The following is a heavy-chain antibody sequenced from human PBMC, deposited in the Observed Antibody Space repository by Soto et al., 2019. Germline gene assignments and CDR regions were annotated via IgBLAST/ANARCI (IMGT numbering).Heavy chain of an antibody. D-gene: IGHD3-22*01. CDR3: ARDIGIFSSGLNP. CDR2: IYSGGST. J-gene: IGHJ5*02. Sequence: EVQLVESGGGLVQPGGSLRLSCAASGFTVSSNYMSWVRQAPGKGLEWVSVIYSGGSTYYADSVKGRFTISRDNSKNPLYLQMNSLRAEDTAVYYCARDIGIFSSGLNPWGQGTLVTVSS. CDR1: GFTVSSNY. V-gene: IGHV3-66*01.